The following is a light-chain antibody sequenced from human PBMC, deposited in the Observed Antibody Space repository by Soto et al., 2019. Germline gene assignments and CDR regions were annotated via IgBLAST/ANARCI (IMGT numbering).Light chain of an antibody. J-gene: IGLJ2*01. CDR1: SSDVGGYND. Sequence: QSVLTQPASVSGSPGQSITISCTGTSSDVGGYNDVSWYQQHPGKPPKLMIYDVSNRPSGVSNRFSGSKSGTTSPLTISRLHDEDDDDYYCCYYSSSSTVVFGGGTKLTVL. V-gene: IGLV2-14*01. CDR3: CYYSSSSTVV. CDR2: DVS.